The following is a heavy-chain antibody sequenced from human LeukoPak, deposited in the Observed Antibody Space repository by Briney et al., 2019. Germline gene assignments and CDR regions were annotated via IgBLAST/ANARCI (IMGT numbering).Heavy chain of an antibody. V-gene: IGHV3-33*01. D-gene: IGHD2-15*01. CDR3: ARELARVVKDHFDF. CDR1: GFTFSTYG. Sequence: AGGSLRLSCAASGFTFSTYGMHWVRQAPGKGLEWVAVIWYDGTNKYYADSVKGRFTISRDNSNNSLYLQMNGLRAEDTAFYYCARELARVVKDHFDFWGQGTLVTVSS. CDR2: IWYDGTNK. J-gene: IGHJ4*02.